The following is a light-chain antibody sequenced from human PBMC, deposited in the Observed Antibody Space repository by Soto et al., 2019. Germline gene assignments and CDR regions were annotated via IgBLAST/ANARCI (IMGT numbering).Light chain of an antibody. CDR1: SSNIASNY. CDR2: RNN. Sequence: QSVLTQPPSASGTAGQRVTISCSGSSSNIASNYVYWYQQRPGTAPKLLIYRNNQLPAGVPDRFSGSKAGTSASLASIGLRSEAEDDYYCAAWDDSLSGPVVGSGTKLTVL. J-gene: IGLJ1*01. CDR3: AAWDDSLSGPV. V-gene: IGLV1-47*01.